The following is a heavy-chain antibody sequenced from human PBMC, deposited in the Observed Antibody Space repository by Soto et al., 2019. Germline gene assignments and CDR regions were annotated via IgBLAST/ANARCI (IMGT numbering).Heavy chain of an antibody. J-gene: IGHJ4*02. V-gene: IGHV3-48*02. CDR1: GFIFSNYD. CDR2: ISRSSTLI. D-gene: IGHD6-19*01. Sequence: GGSLRLSCAASGFIFSNYDMNWVRQTPGKGLEWVSYISRSSTLIHYTDSVKGRFTISRDNAMSSLYLQMNSLRDEDTAVYYCARSYTSGWSLFDYWGQGALVTVSS. CDR3: ARSYTSGWSLFDY.